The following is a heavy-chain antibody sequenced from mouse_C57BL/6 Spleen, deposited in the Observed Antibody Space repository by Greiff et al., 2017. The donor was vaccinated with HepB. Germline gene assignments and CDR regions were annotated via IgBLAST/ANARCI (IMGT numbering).Heavy chain of an antibody. V-gene: IGHV3-6*01. D-gene: IGHD1-1*01. CDR3: ARDRLFFDY. Sequence: EVQLQQSGPGLVKPSQSLSLTCSVTGYSITSGYYWNWIRQFPGNKLEWMGYISYDGSNNYNPSLKNRISITRDTSKNQFFLKLNSVTTEDTATYYCARDRLFFDYGGQGTTLTVSS. CDR2: ISYDGSN. J-gene: IGHJ2*01. CDR1: GYSITSGYY.